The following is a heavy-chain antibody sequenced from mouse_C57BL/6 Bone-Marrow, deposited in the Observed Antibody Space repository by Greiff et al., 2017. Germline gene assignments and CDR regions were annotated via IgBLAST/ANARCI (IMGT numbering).Heavy chain of an antibody. CDR2: IYPRSGNT. CDR1: GYTFTSYG. V-gene: IGHV1-81*01. J-gene: IGHJ2*01. CDR3: ATLQGRRGY. D-gene: IGHD2-1*01. Sequence: VKLMESGAELARPGASVKLSCKASGYTFTSYGISWVKQRTGQGLEWIGEIYPRSGNTYYNEKFKGKATLTADKSSSTAYMELRSLTSEDSAVYFWATLQGRRGYWGQGTTLTVSS.